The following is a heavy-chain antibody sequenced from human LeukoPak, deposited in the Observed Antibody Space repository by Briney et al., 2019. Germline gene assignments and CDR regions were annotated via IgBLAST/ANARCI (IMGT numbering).Heavy chain of an antibody. Sequence: TSETLSLTCTASGGTFTSYYLSWIRRSPGKGLEWIGYIYYSGTTNYHPSLKSRVTISVDTSKNQFSLKLSSVTAADTAVYFCARCLSEFCISSACYYYLMDVWGKGTTVTVSS. CDR2: IYYSGTT. CDR3: ARCLSEFCISSACYYYLMDV. D-gene: IGHD3-3*01. J-gene: IGHJ6*03. V-gene: IGHV4-59*01. CDR1: GGTFTSYY.